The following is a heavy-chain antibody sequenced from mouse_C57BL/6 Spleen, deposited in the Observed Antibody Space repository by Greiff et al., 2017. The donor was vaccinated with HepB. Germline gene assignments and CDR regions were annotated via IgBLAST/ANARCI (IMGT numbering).Heavy chain of an antibody. J-gene: IGHJ4*01. CDR1: GYAFSSSW. D-gene: IGHD1-1*01. Sequence: VQLQQSGPELVKPGASVKISCKASGYAFSSSWMNWVKQRPGKGLEWIGRIYPGDGDTNYNGKFKGKATLTADKSSSTAYMQLSSLTSEDSAVYFCARSLLLRDYAMDYWGQGTSVTVSS. CDR2: IYPGDGDT. V-gene: IGHV1-82*01. CDR3: ARSLLLRDYAMDY.